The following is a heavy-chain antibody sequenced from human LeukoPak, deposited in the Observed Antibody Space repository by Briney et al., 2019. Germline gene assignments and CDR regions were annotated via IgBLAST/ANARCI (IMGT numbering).Heavy chain of an antibody. CDR2: ISSSSSYI. CDR1: GFTFNNYG. D-gene: IGHD6-19*01. CDR3: ARKSIAVAGPFDY. Sequence: RSLRLSCAGSGFTFNNYGIHWVRQAPGKGLEWVSSISSSSSYIYYADSVKGRFTISRDNAKNSLYLQMNSLRAEDTAMYYCARKSIAVAGPFDYWGQGTLVTVSS. V-gene: IGHV3-21*01. J-gene: IGHJ4*02.